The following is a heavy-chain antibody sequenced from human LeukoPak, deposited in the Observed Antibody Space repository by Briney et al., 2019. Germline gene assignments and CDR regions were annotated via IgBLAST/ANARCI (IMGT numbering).Heavy chain of an antibody. CDR3: ARGINSNWGNYYGMDV. V-gene: IGHV3-21*01. J-gene: IGHJ6*02. D-gene: IGHD7-27*01. CDR2: ISSSSSYI. Sequence: PGGSLRPSCAASGFTVSSNYMSWVRQAPGKGLEWVSSISSSSSYIYYADSVKGRFTISRDNAKNSLYLQMNSLRAEDTAVYYCARGINSNWGNYYGMDVWGQGTTVTVSS. CDR1: GFTVSSNY.